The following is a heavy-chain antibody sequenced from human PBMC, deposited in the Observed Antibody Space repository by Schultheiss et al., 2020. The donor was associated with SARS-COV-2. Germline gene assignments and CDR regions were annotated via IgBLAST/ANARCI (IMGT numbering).Heavy chain of an antibody. J-gene: IGHJ4*02. D-gene: IGHD3-22*01. Sequence: GGSLRLSCVSSGFSFNSYGMHWVRQAPGKGLEWVSYISSDGSAIYYADSVKGRFTISRDNSKNTLYLQMNSLRAEDTAVYYCATRMIVVSNFDYWGQGTLVTVSS. CDR3: ATRMIVVSNFDY. CDR2: ISSDGSAI. CDR1: GFSFNSYG. V-gene: IGHV3-48*01.